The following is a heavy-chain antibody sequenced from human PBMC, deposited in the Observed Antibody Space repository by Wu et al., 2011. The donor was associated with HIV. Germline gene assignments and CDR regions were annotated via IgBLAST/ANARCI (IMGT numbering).Heavy chain of an antibody. Sequence: QVQLVQTGAEVKKPGASVKVSCKTSGYTFTSYGISWVRQAPGQGLEWMGWISADNGDTNYAQKLQGRVTMTTDTSTSTAYMELRSLRFDDTAVYYCARDRHPMVGPWYYYYYMDVWGKGTTVTRLL. V-gene: IGHV1-18*01. CDR3: ARDRHPMVGPWYYYYYMDV. J-gene: IGHJ6*03. CDR1: GYTFTSYG. CDR2: ISADNGDT. D-gene: IGHD3-10*01.